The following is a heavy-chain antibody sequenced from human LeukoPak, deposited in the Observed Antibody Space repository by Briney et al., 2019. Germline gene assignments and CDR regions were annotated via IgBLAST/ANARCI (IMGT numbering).Heavy chain of an antibody. J-gene: IGHJ4*02. CDR2: ISAYNGNT. D-gene: IGHD3-22*01. CDR3: AREGHYYDSSGYLTPFDY. CDR1: GYTFTSYG. Sequence: ASVKVSCKASGYTFTSYGISWVRQAPGQGLEWMGWISAYNGNTNYAQKLQGRVTMTTDTSTSTAYMELRSLRSDDTAVYYCAREGHYYDSSGYLTPFDYWGQGPLVTVSS. V-gene: IGHV1-18*01.